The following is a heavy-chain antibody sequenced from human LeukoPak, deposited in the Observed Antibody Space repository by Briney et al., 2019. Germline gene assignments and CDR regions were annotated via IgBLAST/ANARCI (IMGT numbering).Heavy chain of an antibody. CDR2: IYYSGST. Sequence: TLSLTCTVSGGSISSGGYYWSWIRQHPGKGLEWIGYIYYSGSTYYNPSLKSRVTISVDTSKNQFSLKLSSVTAADTAVYYCAREGRGTVPRGPDVWGQGTTVTVSS. CDR3: AREGRGTVPRGPDV. J-gene: IGHJ6*02. CDR1: GGSISSGGYY. D-gene: IGHD1-1*01. V-gene: IGHV4-31*03.